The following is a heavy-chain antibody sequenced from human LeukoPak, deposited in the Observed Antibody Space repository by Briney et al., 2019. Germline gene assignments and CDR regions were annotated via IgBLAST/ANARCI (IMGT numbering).Heavy chain of an antibody. D-gene: IGHD4/OR15-4a*01. J-gene: IGHJ4*02. CDR1: GFAFSVYE. V-gene: IGHV3-48*03. Sequence: GGSLRLSCAASGFAFSVYEMYWVRQAPGKGLEWVSYISSSGGTRYYADSVKGRFTISRDNAKNSLYLQMNSLRAEDTAVYYCATLTGASSFDYWGQGTLVTVPS. CDR2: ISSSGGTR. CDR3: ATLTGASSFDY.